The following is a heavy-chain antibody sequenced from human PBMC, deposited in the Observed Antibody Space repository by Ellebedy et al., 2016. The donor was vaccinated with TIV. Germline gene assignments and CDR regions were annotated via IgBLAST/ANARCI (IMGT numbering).Heavy chain of an antibody. CDR2: IRYDGSKK. CDR3: AKAFASSYCGGDCYSRIDY. CDR1: GFTFSTHS. J-gene: IGHJ4*02. V-gene: IGHV3-30*02. D-gene: IGHD2-21*02. Sequence: GESLKISCVASGFTFSTHSMHWVRQAPGKGLEWAAFIRYDGSKKWYADSVKGRFTISRDNSKNTLFLQMNSLRAEDTAVYYCAKAFASSYCGGDCYSRIDYWGQGTPVTVSS.